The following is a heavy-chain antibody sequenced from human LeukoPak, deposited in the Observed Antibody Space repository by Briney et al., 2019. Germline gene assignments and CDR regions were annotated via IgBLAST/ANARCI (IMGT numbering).Heavy chain of an antibody. Sequence: ASVKLSCTASGYTFTGYYMHWVRQAPGQGLEWMGWMSPDSGSTSYAQTLQGRFTMTRDKSISTPYMQLNRLRADDTAVYYCARAHDRQWLEGHYFDDWGQGTLVTVSS. CDR1: GYTFTGYY. CDR3: ARAHDRQWLEGHYFDD. CDR2: MSPDSGST. J-gene: IGHJ4*02. D-gene: IGHD6-19*01. V-gene: IGHV1-2*02.